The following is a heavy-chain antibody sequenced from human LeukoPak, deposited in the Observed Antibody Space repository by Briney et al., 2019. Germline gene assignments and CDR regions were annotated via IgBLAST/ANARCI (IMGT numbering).Heavy chain of an antibody. CDR1: GGSISSRSYS. Sequence: SETLSLTCTVSGGSISSRSYSWGWIRQPPGKGLEWIGSMYYTGNTDYNPTLKSRLTMSVDTSKNQFSLKLSSVTAADTAVYFCAKGYTNGVNQEVWLDPWGQGTLVTVSS. D-gene: IGHD2-8*01. V-gene: IGHV4-39*07. J-gene: IGHJ5*02. CDR3: AKGYTNGVNQEVWLDP. CDR2: MYYTGNT.